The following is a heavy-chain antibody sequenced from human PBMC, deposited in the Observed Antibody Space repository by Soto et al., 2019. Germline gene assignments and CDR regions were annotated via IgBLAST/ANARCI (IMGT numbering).Heavy chain of an antibody. CDR1: GGSISSGDYY. V-gene: IGHV4-61*08. CDR3: ARTYSSGEYYFDY. J-gene: IGHJ4*02. CDR2: IYYSGST. D-gene: IGHD6-19*01. Sequence: SETLSLTCTVSGGSISSGDYYWSWIRQPPGKGLEWIGYIYYSGSTNYNPSLKSRVTISVDTSKNQFSLKLSSVTAADTAVYYCARTYSSGEYYFDYWGQGTLVTVSS.